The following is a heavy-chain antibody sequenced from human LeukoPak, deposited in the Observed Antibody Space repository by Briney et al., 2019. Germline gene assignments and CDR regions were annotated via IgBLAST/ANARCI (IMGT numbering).Heavy chain of an antibody. Sequence: SETLSLTCTVSGDSINGFYWSWIRQAAGKGLEWIGHIYTSGSTNYNPSLRSRVTMSVDMSKNQFSLKLRSVTAADTAVYYCARDVVAARGSFDYWGQGTLFTVSS. J-gene: IGHJ4*02. V-gene: IGHV4-4*07. D-gene: IGHD2-2*01. CDR2: IYTSGST. CDR3: ARDVVAARGSFDY. CDR1: GDSINGFY.